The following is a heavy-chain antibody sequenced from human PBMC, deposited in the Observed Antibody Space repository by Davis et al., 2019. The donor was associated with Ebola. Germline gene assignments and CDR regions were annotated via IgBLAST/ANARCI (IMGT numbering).Heavy chain of an antibody. CDR1: GGTFSSYA. V-gene: IGHV1-69*06. D-gene: IGHD3-22*01. CDR2: IIPIFGTA. Sequence: SVKVSCKASGGTFSSYAISWVRQAPGQGLEWMGGIIPIFGTANYAQKFQGRVTITADKSTSTAYMELSSLRSEDTAVYYCARVRNYYDSSGYYYDDYWGQGTLATVSS. CDR3: ARVRNYYDSSGYYYDDY. J-gene: IGHJ4*02.